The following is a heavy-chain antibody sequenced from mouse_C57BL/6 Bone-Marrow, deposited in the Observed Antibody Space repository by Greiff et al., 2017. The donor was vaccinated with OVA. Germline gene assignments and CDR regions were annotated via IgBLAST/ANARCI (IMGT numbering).Heavy chain of an antibody. D-gene: IGHD3-2*02. Sequence: VQLQQSGPGLVQPSQSLSITCTVSGFSLTSYGVHWVRQSPGKGLEWLGVIWRGGSTDYNAAFMSRLRITKDNSKRQVFFKMNSLQADDTAIYYCATLRYYFDYWGQGTTLTVSS. CDR3: ATLRYYFDY. CDR2: IWRGGST. V-gene: IGHV2-5*01. CDR1: GFSLTSYG. J-gene: IGHJ2*01.